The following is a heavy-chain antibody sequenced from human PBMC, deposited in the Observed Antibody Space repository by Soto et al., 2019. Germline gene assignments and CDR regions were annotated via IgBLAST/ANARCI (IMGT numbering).Heavy chain of an antibody. Sequence: QVQLQESSPGLVKPSQTLSLTCTVSGGSISSGGYYWSWIRQHPGKGLEWIGYIYYSGSTYYNPSLKSRVTISVDTSKNQFSLKLSSVTAADTAVYYCARDVGVRDPDVLIPYYYGMDVWGQGTTVTVSS. J-gene: IGHJ6*02. V-gene: IGHV4-31*03. CDR2: IYYSGST. D-gene: IGHD3-3*01. CDR3: ARDVGVRDPDVLIPYYYGMDV. CDR1: GGSISSGGYY.